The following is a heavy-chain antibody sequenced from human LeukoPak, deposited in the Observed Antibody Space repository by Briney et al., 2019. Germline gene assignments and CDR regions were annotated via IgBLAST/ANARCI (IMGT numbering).Heavy chain of an antibody. J-gene: IGHJ4*02. V-gene: IGHV1-46*01. CDR1: GYIFTSYY. CDR3: ARDWGSIKVIADY. D-gene: IGHD7-27*01. Sequence: GASVKVSCKASGYIFTSYYMHWVRQAPGQGLEWMGIINPSGGSTSYAQKLQGRVTMTTDTSTSTAYMELRSLRSDDTALYFCARDWGSIKVIADYWGQGTLVTVSS. CDR2: INPSGGST.